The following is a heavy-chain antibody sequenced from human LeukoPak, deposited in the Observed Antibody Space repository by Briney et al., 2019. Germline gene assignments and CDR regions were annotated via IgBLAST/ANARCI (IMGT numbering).Heavy chain of an antibody. CDR2: MNSDTGDT. J-gene: IGHJ4*02. Sequence: GASVSVSCTASGYTFTGYDINWVRQATGQGLEWMGWMNSDTGDTGYAQKFQGRVTMTRNTSIDTAYMERSRLRSKNSAVYYCTRGSLSGSSRDYWGQGTLVTVSS. D-gene: IGHD1-26*01. V-gene: IGHV1-8*01. CDR1: GYTFTGYD. CDR3: TRGSLSGSSRDY.